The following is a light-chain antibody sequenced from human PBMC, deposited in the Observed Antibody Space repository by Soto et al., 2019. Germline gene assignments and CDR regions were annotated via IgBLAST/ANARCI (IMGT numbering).Light chain of an antibody. J-gene: IGLJ1*01. CDR2: RNN. V-gene: IGLV1-44*01. CDR1: SSNIGSNT. CDR3: AAWVDSLNGYV. Sequence: QSVLTQPPSASGTPGQRVTISCSGSSSNIGSNTVNWYQQLPGTAPKLLIYRNNQRPSGVPDRFSGSKSGTSASLAISGLQAEDEADYYCAAWVDSLNGYVFGNGTKVTVL.